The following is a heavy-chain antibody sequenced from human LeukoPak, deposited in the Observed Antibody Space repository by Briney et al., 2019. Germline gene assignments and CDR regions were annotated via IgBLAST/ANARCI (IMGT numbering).Heavy chain of an antibody. CDR3: ARLNITLAPLDS. V-gene: IGHV4-59*01. CDR2: IYYSGST. J-gene: IGHJ4*02. Sequence: SETLSLTCTVSGGSFSNYYWSWIRQPPGKGLEWIAYIYYSGSTNYNPSLKSRVTISVDTSKNHFSLKLTSVTAADTAVYYCARLNITLAPLDSWGPGTLVTVSS. CDR1: GGSFSNYY.